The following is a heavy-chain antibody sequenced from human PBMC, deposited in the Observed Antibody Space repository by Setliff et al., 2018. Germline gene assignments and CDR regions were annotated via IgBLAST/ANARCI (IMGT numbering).Heavy chain of an antibody. CDR1: GGSFSTYY. CDR3: AREVGISGYYGRSSHNAFDI. Sequence: PSETLSLTCAVYGGSFSTYYWNWIRQPPGKGLEWIGEINHSGSTNYNPSLKSRVTISVDTSKNQFSLNLNSVTAADTAVYYCAREVGISGYYGRSSHNAFDIWGQGTMVTVSS. D-gene: IGHD3-22*01. CDR2: INHSGST. J-gene: IGHJ3*02. V-gene: IGHV4-34*01.